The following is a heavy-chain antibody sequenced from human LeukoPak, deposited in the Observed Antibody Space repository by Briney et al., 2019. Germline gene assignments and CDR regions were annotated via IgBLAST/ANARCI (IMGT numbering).Heavy chain of an antibody. D-gene: IGHD2-2*01. CDR2: ISAYNGNT. Sequence: ASVKVSCKAPGYTFTSYGISWVRQAPGQGLEWMGWISAYNGNTNYAQKLQGRVTMTTDTSTSTAYMELRSLRSDDTAVYYCARRPLRVVPAAEGDYWGQGTLVTVSS. J-gene: IGHJ4*02. CDR3: ARRPLRVVPAAEGDY. CDR1: GYTFTSYG. V-gene: IGHV1-18*01.